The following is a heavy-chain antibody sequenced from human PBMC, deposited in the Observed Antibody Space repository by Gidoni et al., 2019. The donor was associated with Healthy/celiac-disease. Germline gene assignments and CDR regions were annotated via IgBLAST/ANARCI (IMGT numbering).Heavy chain of an antibody. V-gene: IGHV4-59*01. CDR3: ARVLDTAMVTVFDY. CDR2: IYYSGST. D-gene: IGHD5-18*01. Sequence: QVQLQESGPGLVKPSETLSLTCTVSGGSISSYYWSWIRQPPGKGLEWIGYIYYSGSTNYNPSLKSRVTISVDTSKTQFSLKLSSVTAADTAVYYCARVLDTAMVTVFDYWGQGTLVTVSS. J-gene: IGHJ4*02. CDR1: GGSISSYY.